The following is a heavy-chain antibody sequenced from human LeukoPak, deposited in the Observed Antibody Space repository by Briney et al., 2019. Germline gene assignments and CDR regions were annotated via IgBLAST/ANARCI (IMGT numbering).Heavy chain of an antibody. J-gene: IGHJ4*02. Sequence: SETLSLTCAVYGGSFSGYYWSWIRQPPGKGLEWIGEINHSGSTNYNPSLKSRVTISVDTSKNQFSLKLSSVTAADTAVYYCARVYCSGGSCYGYYFDYWGQGTLVTVSS. CDR3: ARVYCSGGSCYGYYFDY. CDR2: INHSGST. D-gene: IGHD2-15*01. V-gene: IGHV4-34*01. CDR1: GGSFSGYY.